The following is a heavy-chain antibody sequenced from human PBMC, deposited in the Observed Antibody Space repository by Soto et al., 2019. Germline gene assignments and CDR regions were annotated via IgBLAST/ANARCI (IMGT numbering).Heavy chain of an antibody. CDR3: ATRGWFGAYYGMDV. CDR2: IIPIFGTA. D-gene: IGHD3-10*01. V-gene: IGHV1-69*12. Sequence: QVQLVQSGAEVKKPGSSVKVSCKASGGTFSSYAISWVRQAPGQGLEWMGGIIPIFGTANYAQKFQGRVTITADESTRTASMELSSLRSEGTDVYYCATRGWFGAYYGMDVWGQGTTVTVSS. CDR1: GGTFSSYA. J-gene: IGHJ6*02.